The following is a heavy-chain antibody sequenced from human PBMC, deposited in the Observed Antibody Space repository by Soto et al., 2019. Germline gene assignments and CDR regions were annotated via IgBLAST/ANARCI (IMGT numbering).Heavy chain of an antibody. CDR3: AKMGSGWYGFQH. V-gene: IGHV3-23*01. CDR2: ISGSGGST. Sequence: GGSLRLSCAASGFTFSSNAMSWVRQAPGKGLEWVSAISGSGGSTYYADSVKGRFTISRDNSKNTLYLQMNSLRAEDTAVYYCAKMGSGWYGFQHWGQGTLVTVSS. D-gene: IGHD6-19*01. CDR1: GFTFSSNA. J-gene: IGHJ1*01.